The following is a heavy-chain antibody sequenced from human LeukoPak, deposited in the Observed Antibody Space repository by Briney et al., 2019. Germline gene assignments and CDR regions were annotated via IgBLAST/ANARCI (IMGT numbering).Heavy chain of an antibody. V-gene: IGHV3-23*01. CDR2: ISGSGGST. J-gene: IGHJ5*02. Sequence: AGGSLRLSCAASGFTFSSYAVSWVRQAPGKGLEWVSAISGSGGSTYYADSVKGRFTISRDNSKNTLYLQMNSLRAEDTAVYYCAKGTGVLLWFGEGFDPWGQGTLVTVSS. CDR3: AKGTGVLLWFGEGFDP. D-gene: IGHD3-10*01. CDR1: GFTFSSYA.